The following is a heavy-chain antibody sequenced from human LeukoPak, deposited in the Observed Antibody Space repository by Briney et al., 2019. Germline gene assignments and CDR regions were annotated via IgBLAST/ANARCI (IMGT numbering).Heavy chain of an antibody. D-gene: IGHD1-14*01. CDR3: SRDPRNLDY. J-gene: IGHJ4*02. CDR1: AFTFSDNY. Sequence: GGSLRLSCAVSAFTFSDNYMTWIRQAPGKGLESVSYISPSGTDISYADSVKGRFTISRDNAKNSLYLQMNSLRAEDTAVYYCSRDPRNLDYWSQGTLVTVSS. V-gene: IGHV3-11*01. CDR2: ISPSGTDI.